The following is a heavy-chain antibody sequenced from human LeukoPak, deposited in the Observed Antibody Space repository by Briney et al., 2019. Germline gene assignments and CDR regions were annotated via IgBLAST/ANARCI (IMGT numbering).Heavy chain of an antibody. CDR2: LNPDGTAK. CDR3: ATWYSESTQEHNL. CDR1: GFTFSGGW. Sequence: GGSLRLSCVASGFTFSGGWLNWIRQPPGGELQWVANLNPDGTAKRYVDSVKGRFTTSRDNAKASFYLQMDSLRDEDTAVYYCATWYSESTQEHNLWGQGIRVTVSS. J-gene: IGHJ4*02. V-gene: IGHV3-7*01. D-gene: IGHD2-21*01.